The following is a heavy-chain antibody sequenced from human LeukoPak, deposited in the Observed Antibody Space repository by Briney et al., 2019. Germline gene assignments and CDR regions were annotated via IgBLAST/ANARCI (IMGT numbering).Heavy chain of an antibody. V-gene: IGHV4-38-2*02. CDR1: GYSISSGYY. CDR3: ARYYYYYMDV. Sequence: SETLSLTCTVSGYSISSGYYWGWIRQPPGKGLEWIGEIYHSGTTNYNPSLKSRVTISVDNSKNQFSLKLSSVTAADTAVYYCARYYYYYMDVWGKGTTVTVSS. J-gene: IGHJ6*03. CDR2: IYHSGTT.